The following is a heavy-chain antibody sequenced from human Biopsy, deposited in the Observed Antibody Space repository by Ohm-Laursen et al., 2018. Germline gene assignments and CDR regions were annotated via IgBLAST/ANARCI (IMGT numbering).Heavy chain of an antibody. J-gene: IGHJ6*01. D-gene: IGHD2/OR15-2a*01. CDR3: EKDLRNNS. V-gene: IGHV3-30*18. CDR2: ISDDGRNK. Sequence: KGLEWVAIISDDGRNKYYTDSVRGRFTISRDNSKNTMYLQMNNLRAEDTAVFYCEKDLRNNSWG.